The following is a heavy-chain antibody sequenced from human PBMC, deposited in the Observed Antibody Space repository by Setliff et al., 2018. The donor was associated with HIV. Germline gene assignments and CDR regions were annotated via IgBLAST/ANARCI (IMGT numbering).Heavy chain of an antibody. CDR3: AKDAKGSNDY. D-gene: IGHD1-26*01. J-gene: IGHJ4*02. CDR2: MTNTGNVI. CDR1: GFIFGDHA. Sequence: GVLRLSCVASGFIFGDHAMHWVRQAPGKGLECVSLMTNTGNVINYADSVKGRFTISRDNSRNTLYLQMSGLRIEDTATYFCAKDAKGSNDYWGQGTLVTVSS. V-gene: IGHV3-30-3*01.